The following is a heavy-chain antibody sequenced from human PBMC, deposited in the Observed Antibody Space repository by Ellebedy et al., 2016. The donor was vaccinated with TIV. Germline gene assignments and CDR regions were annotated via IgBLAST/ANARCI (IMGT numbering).Heavy chain of an antibody. V-gene: IGHV3-11*04. CDR3: ARDRTGVLDI. J-gene: IGHJ3*02. CDR1: GFTFSDYY. CDR2: ISSGGSTM. D-gene: IGHD3-10*01. Sequence: PGGSLRLSCAASGFTFSDYYMSWIRQAPGKGLEWVSYISSGGSTMKYADSAKGRFTLSRDNADNSLYLQMNSLRADDTAVYYCARDRTGVLDIWGQGTMVTVSS.